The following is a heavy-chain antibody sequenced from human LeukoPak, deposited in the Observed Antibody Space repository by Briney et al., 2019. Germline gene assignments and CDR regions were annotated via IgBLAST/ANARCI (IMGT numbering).Heavy chain of an antibody. V-gene: IGHV5-51*01. CDR3: ARSFSEWLQSRWYFDL. D-gene: IGHD5-24*01. CDR2: IYPGDSDT. Sequence: GESLKISCKGSGYSFTSYWIGWVRQMPGKGLEWMGIIYPGDSDTRYSPSFQGQVTISADKSISTAYPQWSSLKASDTAMYYCARSFSEWLQSRWYFDLWGRGTLVTVSS. CDR1: GYSFTSYW. J-gene: IGHJ2*01.